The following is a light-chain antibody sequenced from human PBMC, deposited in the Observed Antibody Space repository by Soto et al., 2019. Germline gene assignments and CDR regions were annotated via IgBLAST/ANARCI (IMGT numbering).Light chain of an antibody. CDR1: QTISTY. CDR3: QQSYSTPGT. V-gene: IGKV1-39*01. Sequence: DLQVTQSPSSLSASVGDRVTITCRASQTISTYLNWYQQTPGKAPKLLIYAASSLQSGVPSRFSGSGSGTDFTLTISSLQPEDFATYYCQQSYSTPGTFGQGTKLEIK. J-gene: IGKJ2*02. CDR2: AAS.